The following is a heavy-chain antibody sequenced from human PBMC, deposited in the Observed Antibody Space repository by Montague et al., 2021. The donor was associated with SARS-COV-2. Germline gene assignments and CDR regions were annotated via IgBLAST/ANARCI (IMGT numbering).Heavy chain of an antibody. V-gene: IGHV4-59*01. CDR3: ARHTRGWQPFDF. CDR2: IYSSGST. CDR1: GGSIRSYY. Sequence: SETLSLICTVSGGSIRSYYWSWIRQPPGKGLEWIGEIYSSGSTNYSPSLKSRVTISMDTSKSQFSLKLTSVTAADTAVYYCARHTRGWQPFDFWGQGTLVTVSS. D-gene: IGHD6-19*01. J-gene: IGHJ4*02.